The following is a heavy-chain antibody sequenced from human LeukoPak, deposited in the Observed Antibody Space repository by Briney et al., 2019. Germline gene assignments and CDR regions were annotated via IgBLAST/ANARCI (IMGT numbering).Heavy chain of an antibody. CDR2: IRSKAYGGTT. CDR1: GFTFGDYA. V-gene: IGHV3-49*03. CDR3: TRDRKYSSGYWRRWYFDY. Sequence: GGSLRLSCTASGFTFGDYAMSWFRQAPGKGLEWVGFIRSKAYGGTTEYAASVKGRFTISRDDSKSIAYLQMNSLKTEDTAVYYRTRDRKYSSGYWRRWYFDYWGQGTLVTVSS. D-gene: IGHD6-19*01. J-gene: IGHJ4*02.